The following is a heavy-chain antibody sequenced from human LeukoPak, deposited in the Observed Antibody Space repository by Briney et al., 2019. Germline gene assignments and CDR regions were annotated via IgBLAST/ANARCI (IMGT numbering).Heavy chain of an antibody. V-gene: IGHV3-11*04. CDR1: GFTFSDYY. D-gene: IGHD2-21*01. CDR3: ARVGPTSCGGSCPFDY. Sequence: PGGSLRLSCAASGFTFSDYYMSWIRQAPGKGLEWVSYISSSGSTIHYAGSVKGRFTISRDNAKNSLYLQMKSLRAEDTAVYYCARVGPTSCGGSCPFDYWGQGTLVTVSS. J-gene: IGHJ4*02. CDR2: ISSSGSTI.